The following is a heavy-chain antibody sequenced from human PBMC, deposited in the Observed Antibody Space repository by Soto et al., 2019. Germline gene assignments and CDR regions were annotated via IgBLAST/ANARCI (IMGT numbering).Heavy chain of an antibody. Sequence: QVQLVESGGGVVQPGRSLRLSCAASGFTFSSYGMHWVRQAPGKGLEWVAVISYAGSNKYYADSVKGRFTISRDNSKNPLYLQMNSLRAEDTAVYYCAKAGGVRGVKGNYYYGMDVWGQGTTVTVSS. V-gene: IGHV3-30*18. CDR3: AKAGGVRGVKGNYYYGMDV. CDR2: ISYAGSNK. D-gene: IGHD3-10*01. CDR1: GFTFSSYG. J-gene: IGHJ6*02.